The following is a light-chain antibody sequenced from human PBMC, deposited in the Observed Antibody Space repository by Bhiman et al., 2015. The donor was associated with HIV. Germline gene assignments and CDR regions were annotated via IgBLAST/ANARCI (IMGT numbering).Light chain of an antibody. CDR2: SDF. J-gene: IGLJ1*01. Sequence: QLVLTQSPSVSEAPGQRVTISCSGSASNIGRNSVYWYQQFPGEAPKLLIYSDFQLPSGVSDRFSGSRSGTSASLAISGLQSEDEAFYFCAAWDDTLNGPVFGTGTNVTVL. CDR3: AAWDDTLNGPV. V-gene: IGLV1-36*01. CDR1: ASNIGRNS.